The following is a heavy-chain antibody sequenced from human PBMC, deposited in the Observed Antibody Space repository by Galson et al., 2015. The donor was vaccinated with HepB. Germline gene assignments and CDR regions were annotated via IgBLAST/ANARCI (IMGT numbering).Heavy chain of an antibody. D-gene: IGHD6-19*01. CDR1: GFTFSSYA. Sequence: SLRLSCAASGFTFSSYAISWVRQAPAKGLEWVSSIGIIGGSTYYVDSVKGRFTISRDNSKNTLYLQMNSLRAEDTAVYYCAKDLDARSDWYTMSYYMDVWGKGTTVTVSS. CDR2: IGIIGGST. CDR3: AKDLDARSDWYTMSYYMDV. J-gene: IGHJ6*03. V-gene: IGHV3-23*01.